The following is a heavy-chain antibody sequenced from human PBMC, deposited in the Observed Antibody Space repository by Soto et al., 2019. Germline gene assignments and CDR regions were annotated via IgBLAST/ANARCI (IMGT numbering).Heavy chain of an antibody. CDR3: AQGLVPAAYGMDV. V-gene: IGHV3-23*01. J-gene: IGHJ6*02. CDR1: GFTFSSYA. D-gene: IGHD2-2*01. Sequence: EVQLLESGGGLVQPGGSLRLSCAASGFTFSSYAMSWVGQAPGKGLEWVSAISGSGGSTYYADSVKGRFTISRDNSKNTLYLQMNSLRAEDTAVYYCAQGLVPAAYGMDVWGQGTTVTVSS. CDR2: ISGSGGST.